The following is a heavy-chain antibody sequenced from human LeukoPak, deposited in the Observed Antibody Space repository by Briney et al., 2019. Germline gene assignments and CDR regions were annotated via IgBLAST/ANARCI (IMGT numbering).Heavy chain of an antibody. J-gene: IGHJ4*02. CDR2: IWYDGSNK. CDR1: GFTFSSYW. Sequence: GGSLRLSCAASGFTFSSYWMSWVRQAPGKGLEWVAVIWYDGSNKYYADSVKGRFTISRDNSKNTLYLQMNSLRAEDTAVYYCARDSQNYDFWSGYLAPPDYWGQGTLVTVSS. D-gene: IGHD3-3*01. V-gene: IGHV3-33*08. CDR3: ARDSQNYDFWSGYLAPPDY.